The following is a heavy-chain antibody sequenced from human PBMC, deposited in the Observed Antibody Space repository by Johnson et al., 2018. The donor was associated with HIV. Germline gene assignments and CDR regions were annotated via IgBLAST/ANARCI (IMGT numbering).Heavy chain of an antibody. CDR1: GFTFSSYA. CDR2: ISDAGSNK. V-gene: IGHV3-30*04. J-gene: IGHJ3*02. Sequence: QVQLVESGGGVVQPGRSLRLSCAASGFTFSSYAMHWVRQAAGKGLEWVAVISDAGSNKYYADSVKGRFTISRDNSKNTLYLQMNSLRAEYTAVYYCAKKSAAFDIWGQGTMVTVSS. CDR3: AKKSAAFDI.